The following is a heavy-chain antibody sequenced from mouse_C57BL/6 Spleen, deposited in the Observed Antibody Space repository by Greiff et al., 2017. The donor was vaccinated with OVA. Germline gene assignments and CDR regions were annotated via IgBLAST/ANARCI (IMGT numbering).Heavy chain of an antibody. V-gene: IGHV1-50*01. D-gene: IGHD1-1*01. CDR3: AIKGLTTVVFDY. J-gene: IGHJ2*01. CDR1: GYTFTSYW. CDR2: IDPSDGYT. Sequence: VQLQQSGAELVKPGASVKLSCKASGYTFTSYWMQWVKQRPGQGLEWIGEIDPSDGYTNYNQKFKGKATLTVDTSSSTAYMQLSSLTSEDSAVYYCAIKGLTTVVFDYWGQGTTLTVSS.